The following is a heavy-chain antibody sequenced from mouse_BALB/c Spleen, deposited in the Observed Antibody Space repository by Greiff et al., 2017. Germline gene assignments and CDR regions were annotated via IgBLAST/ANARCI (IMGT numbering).Heavy chain of an antibody. V-gene: IGHV1-54*01. CDR2: INPGSGGT. J-gene: IGHJ4*01. CDR3: ARQKYGNGYAMDY. D-gene: IGHD2-10*02. Sequence: VQLKQSGAELVRPGTSVKVSCKASGYAFTNYLIEWVKQRPGQGLEWIGVINPGSGGTNYNEKFKGKATLTADKSSSTAYMQLSSLTSDDSAVYFCARQKYGNGYAMDYWGQGTSVTVSS. CDR1: GYAFTNYL.